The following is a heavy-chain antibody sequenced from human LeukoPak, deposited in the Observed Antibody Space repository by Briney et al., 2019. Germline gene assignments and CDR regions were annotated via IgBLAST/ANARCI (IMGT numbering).Heavy chain of an antibody. CDR3: ARDARLIHYYGSGSYVDY. J-gene: IGHJ4*02. V-gene: IGHV3-30-3*01. CDR2: ISYDGSNK. Sequence: GGSLRLSCAASGFTFSSYAMHWVRQATGKGLEWVAVISYDGSNKYYADSVKGRFTISRDNSKNTLYLQMNSLRAEDTAVYYCARDARLIHYYGSGSYVDYWGQGTLVTVSS. CDR1: GFTFSSYA. D-gene: IGHD3-10*01.